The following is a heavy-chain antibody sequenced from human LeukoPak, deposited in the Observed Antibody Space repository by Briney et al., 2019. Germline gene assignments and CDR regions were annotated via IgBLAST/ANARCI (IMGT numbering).Heavy chain of an antibody. J-gene: IGHJ4*02. V-gene: IGHV1-18*01. D-gene: IGHD6-13*01. CDR2: ISAYNGNT. CDR3: ATAAAARYYFDY. CDR1: GYTFTSYG. Sequence: ASVKVSCKASGYTFTSYGISWVRQAPGQGLEWMGWISAYNGNTNYAQKLQGRVTMTTDTSTSTAHMELRSLRSDDTAVYYCATAAAARYYFDYWGQGTLVTVSS.